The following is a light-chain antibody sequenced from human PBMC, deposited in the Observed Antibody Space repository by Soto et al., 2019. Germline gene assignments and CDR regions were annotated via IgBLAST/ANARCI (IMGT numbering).Light chain of an antibody. Sequence: EIVLTQSPATLSLSPGERATLSCRASQSVNSNLAWYQQKPGQAPRLLIFDASNRATGIPARFSGSGAGTDFTLTIISLEPADFSVYYCQQRSNWPPYTFGQGTKLEIK. CDR1: QSVNSN. CDR3: QQRSNWPPYT. CDR2: DAS. J-gene: IGKJ2*01. V-gene: IGKV3-11*01.